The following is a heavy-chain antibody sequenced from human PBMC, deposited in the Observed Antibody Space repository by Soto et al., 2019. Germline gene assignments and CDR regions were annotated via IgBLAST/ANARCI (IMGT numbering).Heavy chain of an antibody. V-gene: IGHV1-3*01. D-gene: IGHD2-2*01. J-gene: IGHJ5*02. CDR2: INAGNGNT. CDR3: ARVYCSSTSCYGWWFDP. CDR1: GYTFTSYA. Sequence: ASVKVSCKASGYTFTSYAMHWVRQAPGQKLEWMGWINAGNGNTKYSRKFQGRVTITRDTSASTAYMELSSLRSEDTAVYYCARVYCSSTSCYGWWFDPWGQGTLVTVSS.